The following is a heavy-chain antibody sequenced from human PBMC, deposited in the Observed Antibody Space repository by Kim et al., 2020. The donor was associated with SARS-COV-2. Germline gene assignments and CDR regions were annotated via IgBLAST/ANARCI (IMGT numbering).Heavy chain of an antibody. Sequence: SETLSLTCTVSGGSISSYYWSWIRQPPGKGLEWIGYIYYSGSTNYNPSLKSRVTISVDTSKNQFSLKLSSVTAADTAVYYCARGPYCSGGSCYSPYYYYYYGMDVWGQGTTVTVSS. V-gene: IGHV4-59*01. CDR1: GGSISSYY. CDR3: ARGPYCSGGSCYSPYYYYYYGMDV. J-gene: IGHJ6*02. D-gene: IGHD2-15*01. CDR2: IYYSGST.